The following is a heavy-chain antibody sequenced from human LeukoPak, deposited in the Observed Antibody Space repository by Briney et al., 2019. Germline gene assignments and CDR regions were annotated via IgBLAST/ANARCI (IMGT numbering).Heavy chain of an antibody. V-gene: IGHV4-39*07. Sequence: PSETLSLTCTVSGGSISSSGYYWSWIRQPPGKGLEWIGEINHSGSTNYNPSLKSRVTISVDTSKNQFSLKLSSVTAADTAVYYCARLLYYGDYVDYWGQGTLVTVSS. CDR2: INHSGST. D-gene: IGHD3-3*01. CDR1: GGSISSSGYY. J-gene: IGHJ4*02. CDR3: ARLLYYGDYVDY.